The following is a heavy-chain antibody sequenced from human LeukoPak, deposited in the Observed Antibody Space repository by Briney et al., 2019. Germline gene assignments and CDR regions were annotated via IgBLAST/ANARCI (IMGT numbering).Heavy chain of an antibody. J-gene: IGHJ6*02. D-gene: IGHD2-2*03. Sequence: ASVKVSCKASGYTFTSYGISWVRQAPGQGLEWMGWISAYNGNTNYAQKLQGRVTMTTDTSTGTAYMELRSLRSDDTAVYYCARDGYCSSTSCYSGDYYYYGMDVWGQGTTVTVSS. CDR1: GYTFTSYG. CDR3: ARDGYCSSTSCYSGDYYYYGMDV. V-gene: IGHV1-18*01. CDR2: ISAYNGNT.